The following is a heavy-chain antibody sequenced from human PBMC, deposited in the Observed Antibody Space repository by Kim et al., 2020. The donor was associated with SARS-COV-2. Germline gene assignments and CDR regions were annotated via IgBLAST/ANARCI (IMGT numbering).Heavy chain of an antibody. Sequence: SVKGRFTKSRDNSETTMYQQMNSLRAEDTAVYYCAKDPYYYGSGSAYFAYWGQGTLVTVSS. J-gene: IGHJ4*02. CDR3: AKDPYYYGSGSAYFAY. V-gene: IGHV3-23*01. D-gene: IGHD3-10*01.